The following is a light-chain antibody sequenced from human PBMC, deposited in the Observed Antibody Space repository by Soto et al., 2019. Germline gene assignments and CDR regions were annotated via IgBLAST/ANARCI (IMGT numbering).Light chain of an antibody. CDR3: QQYTDSRT. CDR2: GVS. Sequence: EIVLTQSPGTLSLSPGERATLSCRASQSISSSYLAWYQQKPGQAPRLLVYGVSSRASDVPDRFSGSGSGTDFTLTISSLEPEDSAVHYCQQYTDSRTFGQGTKVEIK. CDR1: QSISSSY. J-gene: IGKJ1*01. V-gene: IGKV3-20*01.